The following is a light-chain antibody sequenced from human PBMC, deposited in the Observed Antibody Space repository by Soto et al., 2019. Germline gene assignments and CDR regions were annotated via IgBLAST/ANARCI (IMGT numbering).Light chain of an antibody. V-gene: IGKV1-5*03. CDR3: QQYHTYSWT. CDR1: ENIGVL. Sequence: IQMTQSPSTLSASVGDRVTITCRASENIGVLLAWYQQKPGKAPKLLIYKASSLQSGVPSRFSGGGSGTEFTLTISSLQPDDFATYYCQQYHTYSWTFGQGTKVDIK. CDR2: KAS. J-gene: IGKJ1*01.